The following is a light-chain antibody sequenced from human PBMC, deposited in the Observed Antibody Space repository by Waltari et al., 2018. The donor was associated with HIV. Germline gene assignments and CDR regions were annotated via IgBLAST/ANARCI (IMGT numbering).Light chain of an antibody. CDR3: QVWDRNSNHYV. J-gene: IGLJ1*01. Sequence: SYVLTQPPSVSVAPGETARSTCWESDVGSKSVHWYQQKPGQASMLVIFYACDRSSEIPDRFSGFVSGNTATLTISGVEAGDEADYYCQVWDRNSNHYVFGSGTKVTVL. CDR2: YAC. CDR1: DVGSKS. V-gene: IGLV3-21*04.